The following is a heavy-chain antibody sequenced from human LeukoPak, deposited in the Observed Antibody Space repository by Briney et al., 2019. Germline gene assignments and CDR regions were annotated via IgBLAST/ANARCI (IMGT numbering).Heavy chain of an antibody. J-gene: IGHJ5*02. D-gene: IGHD2-2*01. CDR1: GGTFSSYA. CDR3: AREQYPDGWFDP. Sequence: ASVKVSCKASGGTFSSYAISWVRQAPGQGLEWIGWISTYNGNTNYAQNFQGRVTMTTDTSTSTAYMELRSLRSDDTAVYYCAREQYPDGWFDPWGQGTLVTVSS. V-gene: IGHV1-18*01. CDR2: ISTYNGNT.